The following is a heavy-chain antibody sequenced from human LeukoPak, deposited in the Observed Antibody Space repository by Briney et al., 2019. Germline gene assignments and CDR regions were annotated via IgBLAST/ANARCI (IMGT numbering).Heavy chain of an antibody. D-gene: IGHD3-3*01. Sequence: ASVKVSCKASGGTFSSYAISWVRQAPGQGLEWVGGIIPIFGTANYAQKFQGRVTITSDESTSTAYMELSSLRSEDTAVYYCARANDFWSGYNFDYWGQGTLVTVSS. CDR1: GGTFSSYA. CDR2: IIPIFGTA. V-gene: IGHV1-69*13. CDR3: ARANDFWSGYNFDY. J-gene: IGHJ4*02.